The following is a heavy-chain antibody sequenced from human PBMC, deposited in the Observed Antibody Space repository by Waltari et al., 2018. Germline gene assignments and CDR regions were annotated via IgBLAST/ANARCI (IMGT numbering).Heavy chain of an antibody. CDR2: IIPMFGTA. CDR1: GGTFSSYA. D-gene: IGHD2-2*01. CDR3: AYCSSTSCYGYYYYGMDV. J-gene: IGHJ6*02. V-gene: IGHV1-69*01. Sequence: QVQLVQSGAEVKKPGSSVKVSCKASGGTFSSYAISWVRQAPGQGLEWMGGIIPMFGTANYAQKFQGRVTITADESTSTAYMELSSLRSEDTAVYYCAYCSSTSCYGYYYYGMDVWGQGTTVTVSS.